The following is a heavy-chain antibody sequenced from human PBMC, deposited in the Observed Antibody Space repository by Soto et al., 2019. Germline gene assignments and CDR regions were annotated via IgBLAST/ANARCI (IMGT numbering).Heavy chain of an antibody. Sequence: GGSLRLSCAASGFTFSSYAMSWVRQAPGKGLEWVSAISGSGGSTYYADSVKGRFTISRDNSKNTLYLQMNSLRAEDTAVYYCAKADIVVVVAANYYYYGMDVWGQGTTVTVSS. CDR3: AKADIVVVVAANYYYYGMDV. CDR1: GFTFSSYA. V-gene: IGHV3-23*01. CDR2: ISGSGGST. J-gene: IGHJ6*02. D-gene: IGHD2-15*01.